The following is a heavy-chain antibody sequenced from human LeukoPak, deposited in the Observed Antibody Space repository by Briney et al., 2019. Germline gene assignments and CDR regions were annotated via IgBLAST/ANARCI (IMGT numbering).Heavy chain of an antibody. CDR1: GGTFSSYA. J-gene: IGHJ5*02. CDR2: IIPIFGTA. V-gene: IGHV1-69*05. Sequence: ASVKVSCKASGGTFSSYAISWVRQAPGQGLEWMGGIIPIFGTANYAQKFQGRVTLTRSTSTITAYMELSSLRSEDTAVYYCARGGGSGKDGNWFDPWGQGTLVTVSS. D-gene: IGHD3-10*01. CDR3: ARGGGSGKDGNWFDP.